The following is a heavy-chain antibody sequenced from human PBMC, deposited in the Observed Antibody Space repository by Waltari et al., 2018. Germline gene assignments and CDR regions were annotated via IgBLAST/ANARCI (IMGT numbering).Heavy chain of an antibody. V-gene: IGHV4-39*01. D-gene: IGHD3-16*01. CDR2: ISYTGAT. Sequence: AWSRQPPGKGLEWTATISYTGATYNNPSLKSRVTISGDTSKNQFSLKLNSVTAADTAVYYCATYVGASIGTAAFDVWGQGTMVTVSS. CDR3: ATYVGASIGTAAFDV. J-gene: IGHJ3*01.